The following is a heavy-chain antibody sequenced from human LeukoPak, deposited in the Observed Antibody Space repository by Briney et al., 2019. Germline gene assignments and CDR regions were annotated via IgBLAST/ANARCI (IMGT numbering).Heavy chain of an antibody. CDR2: ISGNGGST. CDR3: ARGLYPYYYYGMDV. D-gene: IGHD2-8*01. J-gene: IGHJ6*02. CDR1: GFTFSSYA. Sequence: PGGSLRLSCAASGFTFSSYAMHWVRQAPGKGLEYVSAISGNGGSTYYANSVKGRFTISRDNSKNTLYLQMGSLRAEDMAVYYCARGLYPYYYYGMDVWGQGTTVTVSS. V-gene: IGHV3-64*01.